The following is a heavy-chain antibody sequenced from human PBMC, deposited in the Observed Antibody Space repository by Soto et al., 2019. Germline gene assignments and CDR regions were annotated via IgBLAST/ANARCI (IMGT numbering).Heavy chain of an antibody. V-gene: IGHV3-48*03. CDR3: AKMGENYNDSSGYYYVMRYFAD. Sequence: GGSLRLSCAASGFTFSSYEMNWVRQAPGKGLERVSYISGSGSTIYYADSVKGRFTISRDNAKNALYLQMKSLRTEDTAVYYWAKMGENYNDSSGYYYVMRYFADWGQGTLVTVSS. CDR2: ISGSGSTI. D-gene: IGHD3-22*01. J-gene: IGHJ4*02. CDR1: GFTFSSYE.